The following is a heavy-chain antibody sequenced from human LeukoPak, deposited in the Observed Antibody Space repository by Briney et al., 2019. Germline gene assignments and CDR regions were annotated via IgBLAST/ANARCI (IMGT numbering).Heavy chain of an antibody. Sequence: ASVKVSCKASVYTFTGYYMHWVRQAPGQGLEWMGWINPNSGGTNYAQKFQGRVTITRDTSISTAYMALSRLRSDDTAVYYCARDRDSSSWQNWFDPWGQGTLVTVSS. CDR2: INPNSGGT. V-gene: IGHV1-2*02. J-gene: IGHJ5*02. D-gene: IGHD6-13*01. CDR1: VYTFTGYY. CDR3: ARDRDSSSWQNWFDP.